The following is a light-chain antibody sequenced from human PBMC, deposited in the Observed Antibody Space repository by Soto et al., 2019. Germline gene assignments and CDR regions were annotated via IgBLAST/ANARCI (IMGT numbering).Light chain of an antibody. Sequence: DFRITQSPSSLSASVGDRVTVTCRTSQAIKTCLAWYQQKPGKVPTLLIYAASTLQSGVPSRFSGSGPETDFTLTISNLQPEDVATYYCQRYDIAPWAFGPGTKVDIK. CDR1: QAIKTC. CDR3: QRYDIAPWA. J-gene: IGKJ1*01. V-gene: IGKV1-27*01. CDR2: AAS.